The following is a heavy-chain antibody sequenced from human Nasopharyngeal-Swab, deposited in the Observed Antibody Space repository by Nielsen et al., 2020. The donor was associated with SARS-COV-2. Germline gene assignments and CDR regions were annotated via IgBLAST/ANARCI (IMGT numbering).Heavy chain of an antibody. D-gene: IGHD2-2*01. J-gene: IGHJ1*01. CDR3: AHLGYCSRASCLGKYFHH. V-gene: IGHV3-15*01. Sequence: GESLKISCAVSGFTFSNAWMSWVRQAPGKGLEWVGRIKNKDDGTTAYAAPVKGRFTISRYDSSNTVHLQMDNLTTDDTAVYSWAHLGYCSRASCLGKYFHHWGQGTLVTVSS. CDR1: GFTFSNAW. CDR2: IKNKDDGTT.